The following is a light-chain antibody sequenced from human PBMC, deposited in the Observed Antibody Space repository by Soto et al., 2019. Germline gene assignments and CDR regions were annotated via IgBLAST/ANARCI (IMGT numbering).Light chain of an antibody. J-gene: IGKJ4*01. CDR2: TAS. CDR1: QTISIF. CDR3: QQSFKTPLT. V-gene: IGKV1-39*01. Sequence: DILMTQSPSSLSASVGDSVTITCRASQTISIFLHWYQHKPGKPPTLLIYTASSLQSVVPSRFSGSGSGTDFTLTISRLQPEDFATYYCQQSFKTPLTFGGGTKVEI.